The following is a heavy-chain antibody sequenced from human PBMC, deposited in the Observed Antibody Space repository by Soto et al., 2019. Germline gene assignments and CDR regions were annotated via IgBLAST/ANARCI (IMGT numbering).Heavy chain of an antibody. CDR3: ARHSSFRGSYVPFDY. D-gene: IGHD1-26*01. CDR1: GGSISSSSYY. Sequence: SETLSLACTVSGGSISSSSYYWGWIRQPPGKGLEWIGSIYYSGSTYYNPSLKSRVTISVDTSKNQFSLKLSSVTAADTAVYYCARHSSFRGSYVPFDYWGQGTLVTVSS. CDR2: IYYSGST. J-gene: IGHJ4*02. V-gene: IGHV4-39*01.